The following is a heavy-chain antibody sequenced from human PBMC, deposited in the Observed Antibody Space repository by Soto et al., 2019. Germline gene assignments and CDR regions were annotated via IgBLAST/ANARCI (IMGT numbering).Heavy chain of an antibody. J-gene: IGHJ6*02. V-gene: IGHV4-61*01. CDR2: IFDGATT. Sequence: KSSETLSLTCSVSGDPVSRGTNYWSWVRQAPGRGLEWIGYIFDGATTNYNPSFESRVSISLDTAKNQFSLKLTSVTASDSAIYHCARDRRGRADGFIYYFAMDVWGQGTLVTVSS. CDR3: ARDRRGRADGFIYYFAMDV. D-gene: IGHD6-13*01. CDR1: GDPVSRGTNY.